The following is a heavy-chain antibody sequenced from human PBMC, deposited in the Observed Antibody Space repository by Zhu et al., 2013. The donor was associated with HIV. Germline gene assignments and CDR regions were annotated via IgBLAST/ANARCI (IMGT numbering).Heavy chain of an antibody. V-gene: IGHV3-15*01. CDR1: GFTFSNAW. CDR2: IKSKTDGGTT. D-gene: IGHD6-19*01. Sequence: EVQLVESGGGLVKPGGSLRLSCAASGFTFSNAWMSWVRQAPGKGLEWVGRIKSKTDGGTTDYAAPVKGRFTISRDDSKNTLYLQMNSLKTEDTAVYYCTTIQPYSSGWYGYWGQGTLVTVSS. J-gene: IGHJ4*02. CDR3: TTIQPYSSGWYGY.